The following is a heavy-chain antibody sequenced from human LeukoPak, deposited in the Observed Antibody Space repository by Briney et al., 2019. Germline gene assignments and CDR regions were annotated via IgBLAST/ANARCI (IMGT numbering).Heavy chain of an antibody. J-gene: IGHJ4*02. CDR2: ISYDGSNK. V-gene: IGHV3-30*03. CDR1: GFTFSSYG. Sequence: GMSLRLSCAASGFTFSSYGMHWVRQAPGKGLEWVAVISYDGSNKYYADSVKGRFTISRDNSKNTLYLQMNSLRAEDTAVYYCARDPSGDYFDYWGQGTLVTVSS. D-gene: IGHD7-27*01. CDR3: ARDPSGDYFDY.